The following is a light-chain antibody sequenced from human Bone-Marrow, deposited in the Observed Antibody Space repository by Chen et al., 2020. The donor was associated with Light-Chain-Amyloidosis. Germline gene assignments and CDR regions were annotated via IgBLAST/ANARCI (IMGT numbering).Light chain of an antibody. CDR1: SSDVGGDNH. J-gene: IGLJ1*01. V-gene: IGLV2-14*01. Sequence: QSALTQPASVSGSPGQSLTIPCPGTSSDVGGDNHVSWYQQHPDKAPKLMIYEVTNRPSWVPDRFSGSNSDNTASLTISGLQTEDEADYFCSSYTITNTLVFGSGTRVTVL. CDR3: SSYTITNTLV. CDR2: EVT.